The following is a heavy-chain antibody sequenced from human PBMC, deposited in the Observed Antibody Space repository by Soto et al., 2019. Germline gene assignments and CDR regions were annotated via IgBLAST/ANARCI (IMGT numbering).Heavy chain of an antibody. J-gene: IGHJ6*03. Sequence: GXSLILSCAASGLTGSNNHMSCVRQAPFKGLEWVSVTYSGGSTYYADSAKGRFTISRDNSKNTLDLQMNSLRAEDTAVYYCARGYNSNWFSMDVWGKGTTVTVSS. D-gene: IGHD6-13*01. CDR1: GLTGSNNH. V-gene: IGHV3-66*01. CDR2: TYSGGST. CDR3: ARGYNSNWFSMDV.